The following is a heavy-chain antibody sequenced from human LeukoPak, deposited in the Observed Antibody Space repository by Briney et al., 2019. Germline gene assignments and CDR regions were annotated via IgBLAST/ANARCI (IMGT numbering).Heavy chain of an antibody. D-gene: IGHD1-26*01. CDR2: IHHSVSP. V-gene: IGHV4-59*01. J-gene: IGHJ4*02. CDR3: ARDILMVGATNYFDY. Sequence: SETLSLTCTVSGGSITTYYWSWLRQSPRRGLEWIGYIHHSVSPTYNPSLKSRVTISVDTSKNQFSLKVSSVTAADTAVYYCARDILMVGATNYFDYWGQGTLVTVSS. CDR1: GGSITTYY.